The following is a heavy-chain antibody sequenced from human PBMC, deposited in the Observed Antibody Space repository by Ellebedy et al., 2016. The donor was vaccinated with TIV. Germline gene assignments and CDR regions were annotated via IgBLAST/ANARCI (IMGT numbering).Heavy chain of an antibody. CDR3: ASLSGDFYDILNSGSS. D-gene: IGHD3-9*01. Sequence: GESLKISXAASGFTLGSYWVSWVRQAPGKGLEWVANINQDGSVKNYVDSVKGRFTISRDNAKNSLYLQVNSLRAEDTAVYYCASLSGDFYDILNSGSSWGQGILVTVSS. CDR1: GFTLGSYW. J-gene: IGHJ4*02. CDR2: INQDGSVK. V-gene: IGHV3-7*01.